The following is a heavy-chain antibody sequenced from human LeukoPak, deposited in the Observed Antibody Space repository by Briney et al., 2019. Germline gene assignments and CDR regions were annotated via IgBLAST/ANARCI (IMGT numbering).Heavy chain of an antibody. V-gene: IGHV3-23*01. Sequence: GGSLRLSCAASGFTFSSYAMSWVRQAPGKGLEWVSAISGSGGSTYYADSVKGRFTISRDNSKNTLYLQMNSLRAEDTAVYYCAKDSPAVWSGYYGACDYWGQGTLVTVSS. CDR1: GFTFSSYA. J-gene: IGHJ4*02. CDR3: AKDSPAVWSGYYGACDY. D-gene: IGHD3-3*01. CDR2: ISGSGGST.